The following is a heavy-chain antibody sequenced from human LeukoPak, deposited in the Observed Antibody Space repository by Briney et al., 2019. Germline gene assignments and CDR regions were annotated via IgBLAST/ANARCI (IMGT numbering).Heavy chain of an antibody. CDR3: ARGLDYYYYYMDV. CDR1: GFAFSSYG. CDR2: ISSSGSTI. J-gene: IGHJ6*03. Sequence: GGSLRLSCAASGFAFSSYGMSWVRQAPGKGLEWVSYISSSGSTIYYADSVKGRFTISRDNAKNSLYLQMNSLRAEDTAVYYYARGLDYYYYYMDVWGKGTTVTISS. V-gene: IGHV3-48*03. D-gene: IGHD3-16*01.